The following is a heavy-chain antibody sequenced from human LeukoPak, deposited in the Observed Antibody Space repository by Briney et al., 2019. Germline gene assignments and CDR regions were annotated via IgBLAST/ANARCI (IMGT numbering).Heavy chain of an antibody. CDR1: GFTFGDYV. CDR3: SRGGSSTSWLEDSGAFDI. D-gene: IGHD2-2*01. V-gene: IGHV3-49*04. Sequence: PGGSLRLSCTASGFTFGDYVMNWVRQAPGKGLEWVGFIRSKAYGGTTLYAASVKGRCTISRDDSKSIAYLQMNSLKTEDTAVYYFSRGGSSTSWLEDSGAFDIWGQGTMVTVSS. J-gene: IGHJ3*02. CDR2: IRSKAYGGTT.